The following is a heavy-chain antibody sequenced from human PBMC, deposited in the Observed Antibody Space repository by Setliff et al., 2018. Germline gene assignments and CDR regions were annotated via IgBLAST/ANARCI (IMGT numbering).Heavy chain of an antibody. CDR2: IKQDGSEK. CDR1: GFTFSSYW. J-gene: IGHJ6*03. Sequence: GGSLRLSCAASGFTFSSYWMSWVRQAPGKGLEWVANIKQDGSEKYYVDSVKGRFTISRDNAKNSLYLQMNSLRAEDTAVYYCARDQDFWSGYYRASHYMDVWGKGTTVTVSS. D-gene: IGHD3-3*01. CDR3: ARDQDFWSGYYRASHYMDV. V-gene: IGHV3-7*01.